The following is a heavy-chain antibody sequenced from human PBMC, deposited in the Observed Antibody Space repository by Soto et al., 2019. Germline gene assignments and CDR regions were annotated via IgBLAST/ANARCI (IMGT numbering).Heavy chain of an antibody. Sequence: SQTLSLTCAISGDSVSSNSAAWNWIRQSPSRGLEWLGRTYYRSKWYNDYAVSVKSRITINPDTSKNQFSLQLNSVTPEDTAVYYCARLYCSASSCYSVGAFDIWGQGTMVTVS. V-gene: IGHV6-1*01. J-gene: IGHJ3*02. CDR3: ARLYCSASSCYSVGAFDI. CDR1: GDSVSSNSAA. CDR2: TYYRSKWYN. D-gene: IGHD2-15*01.